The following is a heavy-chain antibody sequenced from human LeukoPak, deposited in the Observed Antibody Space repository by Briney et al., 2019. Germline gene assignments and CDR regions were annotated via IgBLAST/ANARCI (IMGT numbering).Heavy chain of an antibody. J-gene: IGHJ5*02. CDR3: ARGVTAGWFDP. CDR1: GGSISSYY. D-gene: IGHD3-10*01. Sequence: PSETLSLTCPVSGGSISSYYWSWIRQPPGKGLEWIGYIYYSGSTNYNPSLKSRVTISVDTSKTQFSLKLSSVTAADTAVYYCARGVTAGWFDPWGQGTLVTVSS. V-gene: IGHV4-59*01. CDR2: IYYSGST.